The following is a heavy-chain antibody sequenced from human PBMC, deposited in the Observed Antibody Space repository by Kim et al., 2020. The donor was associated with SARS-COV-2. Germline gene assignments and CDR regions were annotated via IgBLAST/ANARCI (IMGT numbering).Heavy chain of an antibody. CDR2: INPNSGGT. CDR1: GYTFTGYY. CDR3: ARLNPGLGIQDY. D-gene: IGHD7-27*01. V-gene: IGHV1-2*02. J-gene: IGHJ4*02. Sequence: ASVKVSCKASGYTFTGYYMHWVRQAPGQGLEWMGWINPNSGGTNYAQKFQGRVTMTRDTSISTAYMELSRLRSDDTAVYYCARLNPGLGIQDYWGQGTLVTVSS.